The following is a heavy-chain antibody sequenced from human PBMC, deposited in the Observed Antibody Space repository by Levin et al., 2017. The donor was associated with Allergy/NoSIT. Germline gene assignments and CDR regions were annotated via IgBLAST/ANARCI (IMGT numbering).Heavy chain of an antibody. Sequence: SVKVSCKASGGTFSSYAISWVRQAPGQGLEWMGRIIPILGIANYAQKFQGRVTITADKSTSTAYMELSSLRSEDTAVYYCARVSSSWNYYYGMDVWGQGTTVTVSS. CDR1: GGTFSSYA. J-gene: IGHJ6*02. V-gene: IGHV1-69*04. D-gene: IGHD6-6*01. CDR2: IIPILGIA. CDR3: ARVSSSWNYYYGMDV.